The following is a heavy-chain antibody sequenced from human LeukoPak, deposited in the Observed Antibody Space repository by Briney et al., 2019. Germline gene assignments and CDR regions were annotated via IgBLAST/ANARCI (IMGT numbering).Heavy chain of an antibody. CDR1: GFTFSSYS. Sequence: NPGGSLRLSCAASGFTFSSYSMNWVRQAPGKGLEWVSSISSSSSYTYYADSVKGRFTISRDNAKNSLYLQMNSLRAEDTAVYYCAREHAKSHIVGATKRPYAFDIWGQGTMVTVSS. CDR2: ISSSSSYT. J-gene: IGHJ3*02. CDR3: AREHAKSHIVGATKRPYAFDI. D-gene: IGHD1-26*01. V-gene: IGHV3-21*01.